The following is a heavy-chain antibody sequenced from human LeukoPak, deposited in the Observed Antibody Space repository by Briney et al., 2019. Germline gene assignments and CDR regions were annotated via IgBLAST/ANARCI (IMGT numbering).Heavy chain of an antibody. CDR2: MNPNSGNT. CDR1: GYTFTSYD. J-gene: IGHJ3*02. V-gene: IGHV1-8*01. D-gene: IGHD3-3*01. Sequence: ASVKVSCKASGYTFTSYDINWVRQATGQGLEWMGWMNPNSGNTGYAQKFQGRVTMTRNTSISTAYMELRSLRSDDTAVYYCARGTATPITIFGVVVDAFDIWGQGTMVTVSS. CDR3: ARGTATPITIFGVVVDAFDI.